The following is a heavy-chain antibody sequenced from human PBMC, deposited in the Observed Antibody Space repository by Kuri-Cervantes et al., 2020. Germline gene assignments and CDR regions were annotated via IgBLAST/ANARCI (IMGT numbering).Heavy chain of an antibody. CDR1: GYTFTSYY. Sequence: ASVKVSCKASGYTFTSYYMHWVRQAPGQGLEWMGIINPSGGSTSYAQKFQGRVTMTRDTSTSTVYMELSSLRSEDTAVYYCARSEIAVAPTDYYGMDVWGQGTTVTVSS. D-gene: IGHD6-19*01. CDR3: ARSEIAVAPTDYYGMDV. V-gene: IGHV1-46*01. CDR2: INPSGGST. J-gene: IGHJ6*02.